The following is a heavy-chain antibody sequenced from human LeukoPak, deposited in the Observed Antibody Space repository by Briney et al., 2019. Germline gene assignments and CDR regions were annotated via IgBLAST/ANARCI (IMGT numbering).Heavy chain of an antibody. CDR1: GSTFSTYA. V-gene: IGHV3-23*01. CDR2: ISVSVAST. J-gene: IGHJ4*02. D-gene: IGHD3-3*01. Sequence: GGSLRLSCAVSGSTFSTYAMSWVRQAPGKGLEWVSGISVSVASTYYADSVKGRFTISRDNSKNTLYLQKNTLRAEDTAVYYCAKVILRYYDFWSGYYYWGPGTLVTVSS. CDR3: AKVILRYYDFWSGYYY.